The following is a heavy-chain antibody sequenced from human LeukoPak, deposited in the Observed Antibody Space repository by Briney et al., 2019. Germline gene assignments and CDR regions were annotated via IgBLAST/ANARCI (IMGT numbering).Heavy chain of an antibody. CDR1: GYTFTGNY. V-gene: IGHV1-3*03. CDR2: INAGNGNT. CDR3: ARDAGEYSSSWDNWFDP. D-gene: IGHD6-13*01. Sequence: ASVKVSCKASGYTFTGNYMHWVRQAPGQRLEWMGWINAGNGNTKYSQEFQGRVTITRDTSASTAYMELSSLRSEDMAVYYCARDAGEYSSSWDNWFDPWGQGTLVTVSS. J-gene: IGHJ5*02.